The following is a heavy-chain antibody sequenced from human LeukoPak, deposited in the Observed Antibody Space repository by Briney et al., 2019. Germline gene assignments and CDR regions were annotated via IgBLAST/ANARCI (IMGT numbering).Heavy chain of an antibody. CDR2: ISSSGSTI. CDR3: ARGRPPLVVVAAVDY. Sequence: GGSLRLSCAASGFTFSSYSMNWVRQAPGKGLEWVSYISSSGSTIYYADSVKGRFTISRDNAKNSLYLQMNSLRAEDTAVYYCARGRPPLVVVAAVDYWGQGTLVTVSS. J-gene: IGHJ4*02. D-gene: IGHD2-15*01. CDR1: GFTFSSYS. V-gene: IGHV3-48*04.